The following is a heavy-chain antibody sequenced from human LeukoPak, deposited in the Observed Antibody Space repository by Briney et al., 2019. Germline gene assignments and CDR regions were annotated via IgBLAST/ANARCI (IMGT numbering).Heavy chain of an antibody. CDR2: IYYSGST. Sequence: PSETLSLTCTVSGGSISSSSYYWGWIRQPPGKGLEWIGSIYYSGSTYYNPSLKSRVTISVDTSKNQFSLKLSSVTAADTAVYYCARDGRYSSGWYYYMDVWGKGTTVTVSS. CDR1: GGSISSSSYY. V-gene: IGHV4-39*07. J-gene: IGHJ6*03. D-gene: IGHD6-19*01. CDR3: ARDGRYSSGWYYYMDV.